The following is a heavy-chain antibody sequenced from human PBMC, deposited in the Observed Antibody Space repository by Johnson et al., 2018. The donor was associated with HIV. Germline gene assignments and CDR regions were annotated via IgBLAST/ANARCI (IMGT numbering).Heavy chain of an antibody. CDR3: ARDGAIHLHEDVFDF. Sequence: QVQLVESGGGLVQPGKSLRLSCAGTGFTFSAYPMHWVRQTPAKGLEWMAIISYDGANADYADSVKGRFTISRDNSNNRLYLQMSGLRTEDTGVYYCARDGAIHLHEDVFDFWGQGTTVTVSS. V-gene: IGHV3-30-3*01. CDR2: ISYDGANA. J-gene: IGHJ3*01. D-gene: IGHD5-18*01. CDR1: GFTFSAYP.